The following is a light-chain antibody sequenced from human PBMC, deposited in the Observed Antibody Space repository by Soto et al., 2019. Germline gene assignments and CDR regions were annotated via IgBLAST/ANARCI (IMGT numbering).Light chain of an antibody. Sequence: QSVLTQPASVSGSPGQSITISCTGTSSDVGGYDYVSWYQQYPGKAPKLIIYEVSNRPSGVSNRFSGSKSGGTASLTISGLRAEDEADYYCSSYSSSSTFYVFGGGTKVTVL. V-gene: IGLV2-14*01. CDR3: SSYSSSSTFYV. J-gene: IGLJ1*01. CDR2: EVS. CDR1: SSDVGGYDY.